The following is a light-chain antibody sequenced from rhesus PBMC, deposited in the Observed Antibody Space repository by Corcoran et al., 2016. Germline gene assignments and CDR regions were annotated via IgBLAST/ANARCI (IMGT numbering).Light chain of an antibody. V-gene: IGKV1-22*01. CDR2: KAS. CDR1: QGISSW. J-gene: IGKJ1*01. CDR3: LQYSSSPWT. Sequence: EIQMTQSPSSLSASVGDKVTITCRGSQGISSWLAWYQQKPGKAPKLLIYKASSLQGGVPARFSGSGSGTDFSLTISSRQPEDFATYYCLQYSSSPWTFGQGTKVEIK.